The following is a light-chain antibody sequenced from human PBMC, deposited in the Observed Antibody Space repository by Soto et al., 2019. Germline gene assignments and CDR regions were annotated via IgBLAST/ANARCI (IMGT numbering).Light chain of an antibody. CDR2: GAY. CDR3: PTYANRPQLT. V-gene: IGKV3-15*01. Sequence: EILMTQSPVTLSVSPGERATLSCRSSQSVDGKLAWYQQKPGQAPRLLIYGAYTRATGIPARFSGSGSGTELTLTIRSLQSEDCAVYYCPTYANRPQLTFGXGTKVDIX. J-gene: IGKJ4*01. CDR1: QSVDGK.